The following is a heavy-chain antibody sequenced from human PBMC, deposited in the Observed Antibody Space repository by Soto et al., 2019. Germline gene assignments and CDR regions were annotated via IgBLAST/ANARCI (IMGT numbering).Heavy chain of an antibody. CDR2: ISGSGEST. CDR1: GFTFSSCA. J-gene: IGHJ4*02. Sequence: GGSLRLSCAASGFTFSSCAMNWVRQAPGKGLEWVSTISGSGESTYYADSVKGRFTISRDNSKSTLYLQMNSLRAEDTAVYYCAKDRWNYDYFDFWGQGTLVTISS. CDR3: AKDRWNYDYFDF. D-gene: IGHD1-7*01. V-gene: IGHV3-23*01.